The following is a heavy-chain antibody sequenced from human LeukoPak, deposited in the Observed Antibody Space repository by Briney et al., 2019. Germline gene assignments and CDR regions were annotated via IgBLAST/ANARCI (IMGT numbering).Heavy chain of an antibody. CDR2: IYYSGST. Sequence: SETLSLTCTVSGGSISSYYWSWSRQPPGKGLEWVGYIYYSGSTNYNPSLKSRVTISVDTSKNQFSLKLSPVTAADTAVYYCAGSEAYYFDYWGQGTLVTVSS. CDR3: AGSEAYYFDY. CDR1: GGSISSYY. J-gene: IGHJ4*02. V-gene: IGHV4-59*01.